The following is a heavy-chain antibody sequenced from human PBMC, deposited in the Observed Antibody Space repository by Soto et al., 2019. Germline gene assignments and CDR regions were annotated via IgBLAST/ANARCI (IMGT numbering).Heavy chain of an antibody. CDR3: ARGPRSSGWLLFDY. V-gene: IGHV3-13*01. Sequence: GGSLRLSCAASGFTFSSHDMHWVRQAPGKGLEWVSVIGIAGDTYYPGSVKGRFTISRENAKNSVYLQMNGLTAEDTAVYYCARGPRSSGWLLFDYWGQGTLVTVSS. CDR2: IGIAGDT. J-gene: IGHJ4*02. D-gene: IGHD6-19*01. CDR1: GFTFSSHD.